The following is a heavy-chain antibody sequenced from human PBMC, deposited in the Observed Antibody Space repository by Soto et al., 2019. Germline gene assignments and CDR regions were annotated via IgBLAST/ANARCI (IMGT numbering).Heavy chain of an antibody. CDR3: AKVGMVGTVLGSWFDS. CDR1: SGSISTYY. D-gene: IGHD6-19*01. Sequence: SETLSLTCTVSSGSISTYYWSWIRQPAGKGLEWIGRIYTRGSTNYNPSLKSRVTMSVESKNQFSLKLSSVTAADTGVYYCAKVGMVGTVLGSWFDSWGQGILVTVSS. V-gene: IGHV4-4*07. J-gene: IGHJ5*01. CDR2: IYTRGST.